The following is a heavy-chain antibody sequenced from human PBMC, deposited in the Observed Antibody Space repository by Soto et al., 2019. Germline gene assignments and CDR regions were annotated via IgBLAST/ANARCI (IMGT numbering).Heavy chain of an antibody. J-gene: IGHJ6*02. CDR2: INGDGTYS. V-gene: IGHV3-74*01. CDR3: ARAVPGRRSGLDV. D-gene: IGHD1-26*01. CDR1: GFTFSSHW. Sequence: EVQLVESGGDLIQPGGSLRLSCGGFGFTFSSHWMYWVRQAPGKGLVWVSRINGDGTYSTHADSVKGRFTISRDNAKNAVYLEMISLRPEDTAVYYCARAVPGRRSGLDVWGQGTTVIVSS.